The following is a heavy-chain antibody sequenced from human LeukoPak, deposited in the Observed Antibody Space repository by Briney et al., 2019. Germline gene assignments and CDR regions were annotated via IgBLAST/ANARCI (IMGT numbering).Heavy chain of an antibody. V-gene: IGHV1-69*06. CDR3: ASPSLEYSSSSPSVYYYYYMDV. J-gene: IGHJ6*03. D-gene: IGHD6-6*01. Sequence: ASVKVSCKASGGTFSSYAISWVRQAPGQGLEWMGGIIPIFGTANYAQKFQGRVTITADKSTSTAYMELSSLRSEDTAVYYCASPSLEYSSSSPSVYYYYYMDVWGKGTTVTVSS. CDR1: GGTFSSYA. CDR2: IIPIFGTA.